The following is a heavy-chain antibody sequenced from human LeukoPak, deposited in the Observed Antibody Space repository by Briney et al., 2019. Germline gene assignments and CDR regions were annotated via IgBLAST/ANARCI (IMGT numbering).Heavy chain of an antibody. Sequence: GGSLRLSCAASGFTFSSYSMNRVRQAPGKGLEWVSSISSRSSYIYYADSVKGRFTFSRDNAKNSLYLQMNSLRAEDTAVYYCARDLGGSGEPSLDYWGQGTLVTVSS. V-gene: IGHV3-21*01. CDR1: GFTFSSYS. CDR2: ISSRSSYI. D-gene: IGHD3-16*01. J-gene: IGHJ4*02. CDR3: ARDLGGSGEPSLDY.